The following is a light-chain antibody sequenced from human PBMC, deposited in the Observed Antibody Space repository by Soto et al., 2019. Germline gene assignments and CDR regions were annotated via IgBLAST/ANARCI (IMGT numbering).Light chain of an antibody. Sequence: DVQMTQSPSTLSGSVGYRVTITCRASQTISSSLAWYQQKPGKAPKLLIYQASTLKSGVPSRFRGSGSGTEFTLTISSLPPDDFEPYYCQHYNSYSEAFGQGTKVDIK. J-gene: IGKJ1*01. CDR3: QHYNSYSEA. CDR1: QTISSS. V-gene: IGKV1-5*03. CDR2: QAS.